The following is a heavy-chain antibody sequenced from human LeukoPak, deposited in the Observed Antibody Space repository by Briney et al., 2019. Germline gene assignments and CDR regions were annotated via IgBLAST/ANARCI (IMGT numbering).Heavy chain of an antibody. CDR1: GFTVSSNY. Sequence: GGSLRLSCAASGFTVSSNYMSWVRQAPGKGLEWVAFIRYDGSNKYYADSVKGRFTISRDNSKNTLYLQMNSLRAEDTAVYYCAKMEVAGTAGDYWGQGTLVTVSS. V-gene: IGHV3-30*02. CDR2: IRYDGSNK. D-gene: IGHD6-19*01. CDR3: AKMEVAGTAGDY. J-gene: IGHJ4*02.